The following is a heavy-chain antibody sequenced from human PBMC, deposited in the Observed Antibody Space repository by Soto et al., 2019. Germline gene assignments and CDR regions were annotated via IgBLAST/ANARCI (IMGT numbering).Heavy chain of an antibody. CDR1: GGSVSSGSYY. V-gene: IGHV4-61*01. Sequence: SETLSLTCTVSGGSVSSGSYYWSWIRQPPGKGLEWIGYIYYSGSTNYNPSLKSRVTISVDTSKNQFSLKLSSVTAADTAVYYCARVYISPVVYYYYYGMDVWGQGTTVTVSS. D-gene: IGHD2-15*01. CDR3: ARVYISPVVYYYYYGMDV. J-gene: IGHJ6*02. CDR2: IYYSGST.